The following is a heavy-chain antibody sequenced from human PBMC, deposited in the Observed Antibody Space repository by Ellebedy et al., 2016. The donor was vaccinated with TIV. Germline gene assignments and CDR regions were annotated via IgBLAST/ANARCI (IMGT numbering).Heavy chain of an antibody. CDR3: ARGRVVGSNTKGTTNWFDP. CDR2: INAGNGNT. Sequence: AASVKVSCKASGYTFTGYYMHWVRQAPGQRLEWMGWINAGNGNTKYSQKFQGRVTITRDTSASTAYMELSSLRSEDTAVYYCARGRVVGSNTKGTTNWFDPWGQGTLVTVSS. CDR1: GYTFTGYY. D-gene: IGHD1-1*01. J-gene: IGHJ5*02. V-gene: IGHV1-3*01.